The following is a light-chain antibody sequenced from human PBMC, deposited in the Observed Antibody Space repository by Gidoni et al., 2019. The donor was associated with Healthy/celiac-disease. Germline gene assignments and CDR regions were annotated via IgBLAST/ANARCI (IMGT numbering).Light chain of an antibody. V-gene: IGLV1-40*01. CDR3: QSYDSSLSGYV. Sequence: QSILTQPLSLSGAPGQRVTISCTGSSSNIGAGYDVYWYQQLPGTAPKLLIYGNSNRPSGVPDRFSGSKSGTSASLAITGLQAEDEADYYCQSYDSSLSGYVFGTGTKVTVL. CDR1: SSNIGAGYD. J-gene: IGLJ1*01. CDR2: GNS.